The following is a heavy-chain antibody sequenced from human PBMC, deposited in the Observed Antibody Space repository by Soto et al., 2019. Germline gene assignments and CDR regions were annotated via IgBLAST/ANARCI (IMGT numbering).Heavy chain of an antibody. V-gene: IGHV3-21*01. D-gene: IGHD6-19*01. CDR1: GFTFSSYS. CDR3: ARGRSDVRRQWLTSNWFDP. CDR2: ISSSSSYI. Sequence: PGGSLRLSCAASGFTFSSYSMNWVRQAPGKGLEWVSSISSSSSYIYYADSVKGRFTISRDNAKNSLYLQMNSLRAEDTAVYYCARGRSDVRRQWLTSNWFDPWGQGTLVTVSS. J-gene: IGHJ5*02.